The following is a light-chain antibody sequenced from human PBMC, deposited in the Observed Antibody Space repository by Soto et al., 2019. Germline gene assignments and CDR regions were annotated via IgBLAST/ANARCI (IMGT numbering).Light chain of an antibody. V-gene: IGLV2-14*01. Sequence: QSALTQPASVSGSPGQSITISCTGTSSDVGGYNYVSWLQQHPGKAPKLMIYDVSNRPSGVSNRFSGSKSGNTASLSISGLQAEDEADYYCSSYTSSSTLVFGGGTQLTVL. CDR3: SSYTSSSTLV. J-gene: IGLJ3*02. CDR2: DVS. CDR1: SSDVGGYNY.